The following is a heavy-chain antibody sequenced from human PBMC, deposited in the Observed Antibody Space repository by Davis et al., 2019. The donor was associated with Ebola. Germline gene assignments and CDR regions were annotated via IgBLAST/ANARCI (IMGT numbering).Heavy chain of an antibody. Sequence: GESLKISCAASGFTFSNAWMSWVRQAPGKGLEWVGRIKSKTDGGITDYAAPVKGRFTISRDDSKNTLYLQMNSLKTEDTAVYYCTTAGYFDYWGQGTLVTVSS. CDR2: IKSKTDGGIT. CDR3: TTAGYFDY. J-gene: IGHJ4*02. CDR1: GFTFSNAW. V-gene: IGHV3-15*01.